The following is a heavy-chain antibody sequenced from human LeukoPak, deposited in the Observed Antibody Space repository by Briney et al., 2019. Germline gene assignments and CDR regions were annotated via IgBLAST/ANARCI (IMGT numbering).Heavy chain of an antibody. CDR2: ISYDGNLK. CDR1: GFTFSGFG. V-gene: IGHV3-30*18. Sequence: GGSLRLSCAASGFTFSGFGMHWVRQAPGKGLEWVAVISYDGNLKHYLDSVKGRFTISRDNSKNTVVLQMDSLRVEDTAIYYCAKKFSYGSGAGDALDIWGHGTLVTVSS. D-gene: IGHD3-10*01. J-gene: IGHJ3*02. CDR3: AKKFSYGSGAGDALDI.